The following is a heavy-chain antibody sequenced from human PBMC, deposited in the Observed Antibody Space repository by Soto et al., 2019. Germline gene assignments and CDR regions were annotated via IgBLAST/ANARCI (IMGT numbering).Heavy chain of an antibody. CDR1: EDTFRNYA. CDR2: IIPIFGTA. V-gene: IGHV1-69*06. CDR3: ASTKYDSSAYYYWYLGL. J-gene: IGHJ2*01. Sequence: QVELVQSGAEVKKPGSSVKVSCQASEDTFRNYAISWVRQAPGQGLEWMGGIIPIFGTANYAQKFQGRVTITTDTSANTVFLELSSLSFKNTAVYYCASTKYDSSAYYYWYLGLWGRGTLVTVSS. D-gene: IGHD3-22*01.